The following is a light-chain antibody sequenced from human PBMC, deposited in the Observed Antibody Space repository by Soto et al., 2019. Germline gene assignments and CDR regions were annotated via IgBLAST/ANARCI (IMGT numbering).Light chain of an antibody. CDR2: EVS. CDR3: SSHTSSSTLV. J-gene: IGLJ2*01. Sequence: QSVLTQPASVSGSPGQSITISCTGTSSDLGGYNYVSWYQQHPGKAPKLMIYEVSNRPSGVSNRFSGSKSGNTASLTISGLQAEDEADYYCSSHTSSSTLVFGGGTKLTVL. V-gene: IGLV2-14*01. CDR1: SSDLGGYNY.